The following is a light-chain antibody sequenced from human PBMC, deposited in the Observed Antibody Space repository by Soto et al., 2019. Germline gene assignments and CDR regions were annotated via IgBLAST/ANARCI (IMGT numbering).Light chain of an antibody. J-gene: IGLJ1*01. V-gene: IGLV2-14*01. CDR3: SSYTGSSTLV. Sequence: QSALTQPVSVSWSPGQSTTISCTGTSSDVGGYNYVSWYQQHPGKAPKLMIYEASNRPSGVSNRFSGSKSGKTASLTISGLQVEDEADYYCSSYTGSSTLVFGTGTKVTVL. CDR2: EAS. CDR1: SSDVGGYNY.